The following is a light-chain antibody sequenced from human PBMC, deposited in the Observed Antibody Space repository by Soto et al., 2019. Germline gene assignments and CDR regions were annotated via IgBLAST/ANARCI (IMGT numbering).Light chain of an antibody. CDR2: GAS. J-gene: IGKJ1*01. Sequence: IVLAQSPGTLSLYDRERATLSCWASQSISSSYLAWYQQKPGQAPRLLIYGASSRATGIPDRFSGSGSGTDFTLTISRLEPEDSAVYYCQQYVILPTFAQGTNVAIK. CDR1: QSISSSY. V-gene: IGKV3-20*01. CDR3: QQYVILPT.